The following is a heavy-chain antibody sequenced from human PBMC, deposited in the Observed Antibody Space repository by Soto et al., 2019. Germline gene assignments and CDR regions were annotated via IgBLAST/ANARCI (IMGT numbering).Heavy chain of an antibody. V-gene: IGHV3-15*01. CDR2: INGKTDGGTT. CDR1: GFTFSSYS. CDR3: TTDKKPDY. Sequence: LILSCAASGFTFSSYSMNWVRQAPGKGLEWVGRINGKTDGGTTDYAAPVKGRFTISRDDTKNTLYLQMNSLKTEDTAVYYCTTDKKPDYWGQGTLVTV. J-gene: IGHJ4*02.